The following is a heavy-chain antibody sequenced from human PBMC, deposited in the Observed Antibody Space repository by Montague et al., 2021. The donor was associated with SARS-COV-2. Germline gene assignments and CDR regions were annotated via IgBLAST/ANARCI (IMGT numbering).Heavy chain of an antibody. Sequence: SETLSLTCAVHGGSFSTYSWNWIRQPPGKGLEWIGEIHHGGSTNXNPSLKSRVTISADTSKNQFSLKLTSVTAADTAVYYCARVQRITIFGVVTYFDYWGQGTLVTVSS. CDR1: GGSFSTYS. V-gene: IGHV4-34*01. D-gene: IGHD3-3*01. J-gene: IGHJ4*02. CDR3: ARVQRITIFGVVTYFDY. CDR2: IHHGGST.